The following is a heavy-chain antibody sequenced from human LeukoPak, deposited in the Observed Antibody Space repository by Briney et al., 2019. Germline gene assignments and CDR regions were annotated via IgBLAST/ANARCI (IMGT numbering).Heavy chain of an antibody. CDR2: TGNKANSYTT. CDR3: AREGYYDSSAYYRSYFDY. D-gene: IGHD3-22*01. CDR1: GFIFSDHY. V-gene: IGHV3-72*01. Sequence: GGSLRLSCAASGFIFSDHYIDRVRQAPGKGLEWVGRTGNKANSYTTEYAASVKGRFTISRDDSKNSLYLQMNSLKTEDTAVYYCAREGYYDSSAYYRSYFDYWGQGTLVTVSS. J-gene: IGHJ4*02.